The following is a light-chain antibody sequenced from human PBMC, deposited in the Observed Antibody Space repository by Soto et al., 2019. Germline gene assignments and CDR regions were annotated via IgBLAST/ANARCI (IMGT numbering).Light chain of an antibody. J-gene: IGKJ4*01. V-gene: IGKV1-27*01. CDR1: QGISNY. Sequence: DIQMTQSPSSLSASVGTRVTIPCRASQGISNYLAWYQQKPGKVPKLLIYAASTLQSGVPSRFSGSGSGTDFTLTISSLQPEDVATYYCQKYNSAPPLTFGGGTKVDIK. CDR2: AAS. CDR3: QKYNSAPPLT.